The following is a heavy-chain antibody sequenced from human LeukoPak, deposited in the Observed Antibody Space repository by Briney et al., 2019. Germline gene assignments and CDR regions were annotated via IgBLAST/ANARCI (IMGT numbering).Heavy chain of an antibody. Sequence: PGGSLLLSCAASGFTFSSYGMHWGRQAPGKGLEWVAFIRYDGSNKYYADSVKGRFTISRDNSKNTLYLQVNSLRAEDTAVYYCAKDLKGVYDVFREYYFDYWGQGTLVTVSS. D-gene: IGHD6-13*01. J-gene: IGHJ4*02. CDR2: IRYDGSNK. CDR3: AKDLKGVYDVFREYYFDY. CDR1: GFTFSSYG. V-gene: IGHV3-30*02.